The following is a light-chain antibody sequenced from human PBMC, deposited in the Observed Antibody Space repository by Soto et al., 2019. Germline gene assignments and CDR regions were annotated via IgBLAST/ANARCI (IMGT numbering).Light chain of an antibody. V-gene: IGKV3-20*01. CDR1: QSVSNNY. Sequence: EVVLTQSPGTLSLSPGERATLSCRASQSVSNNYLAWYQQKPGQSPKLLIFGSSDRATGIPDGFSGSGSGTDFTLAISSLEPEDFAVYYCQQYGSSPPYTFGQGTKLEIK. CDR3: QQYGSSPPYT. CDR2: GSS. J-gene: IGKJ2*01.